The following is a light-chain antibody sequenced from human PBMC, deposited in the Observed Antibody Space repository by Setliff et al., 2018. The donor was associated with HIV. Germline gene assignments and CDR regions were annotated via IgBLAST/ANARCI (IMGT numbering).Light chain of an antibody. J-gene: IGLJ1*01. CDR3: SSYAITNTLP. CDR1: SSDIGGYKY. V-gene: IGLV2-8*01. Sequence: QSVLTQPPSASGPPGQSVTISCTGTSSDIGGYKYVSWYQQHPGKAPKLMIYEVSKRPSGVPDRFSGSKSGNTASLTISGLQAEDEADYYCSSYAITNTLPFGTGTKVTVL. CDR2: EVS.